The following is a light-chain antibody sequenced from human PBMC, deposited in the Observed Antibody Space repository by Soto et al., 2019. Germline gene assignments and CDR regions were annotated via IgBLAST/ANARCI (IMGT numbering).Light chain of an antibody. Sequence: DIQMTQSPSSLSASVGDAVSLTCRASRSISNYLNWYQQKPGRAPKLLISGASSLQRGVTSRFSGSGSGTTLTLTITSLQPDDFAIYFCQQSYTAPYTFGPGTKVEIK. J-gene: IGKJ3*01. V-gene: IGKV1-39*01. CDR3: QQSYTAPYT. CDR1: RSISNY. CDR2: GAS.